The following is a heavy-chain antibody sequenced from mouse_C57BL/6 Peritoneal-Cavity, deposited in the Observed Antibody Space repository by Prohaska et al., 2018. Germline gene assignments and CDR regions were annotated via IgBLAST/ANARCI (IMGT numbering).Heavy chain of an antibody. J-gene: IGHJ1*03. CDR2: LNSDGSAI. Sequence: EVQLLETGGGSVQPGGSRGLSCEGSGFTFSGFWMSWVRQTTGKTLEWIGELNSDGSAIKYAPSIKDRITVFRDNEKSTLYLQMSNVRSEDTATYFCMRYGNYWYFDVWGTGTTVTVSS. CDR1: GFTFSGFW. V-gene: IGHV11-2*01. D-gene: IGHD2-1*01. CDR3: MRYGNYWYFDV.